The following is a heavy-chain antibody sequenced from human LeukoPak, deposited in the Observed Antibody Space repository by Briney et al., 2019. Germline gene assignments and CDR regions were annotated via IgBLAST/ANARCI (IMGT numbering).Heavy chain of an antibody. V-gene: IGHV1-69*05. CDR2: ITPIFGTA. CDR3: ARDGVGSSSWYYFDY. Sequence: SVKVSCKASGGTFSSYAISWVRQAPGQGLEWMGRITPIFGTANYAQKFQGRVTITTDESTSTAYMELSSLRSEDTAVYYCARDGVGSSSWYYFDYWGQGTLVTVSS. J-gene: IGHJ4*02. D-gene: IGHD6-13*01. CDR1: GGTFSSYA.